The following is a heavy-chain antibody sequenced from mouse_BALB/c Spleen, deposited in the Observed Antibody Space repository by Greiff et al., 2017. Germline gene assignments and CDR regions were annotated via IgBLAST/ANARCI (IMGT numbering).Heavy chain of an antibody. CDR1: GYSITSDYA. Sequence: EVKLMESGPGLVKPSQSLSLTCTVTGYSITSDYAWTWIRQFPGNKLEWMGYISYSGSTSYNPSLKSRISITRDTSKNQFFLQLNSVTTEDTATYYCARRDYGRRGRLLYAMDYWGQGTSVTVSS. D-gene: IGHD1-1*01. CDR3: ARRDYGRRGRLLYAMDY. V-gene: IGHV3-2*02. J-gene: IGHJ4*01. CDR2: ISYSGST.